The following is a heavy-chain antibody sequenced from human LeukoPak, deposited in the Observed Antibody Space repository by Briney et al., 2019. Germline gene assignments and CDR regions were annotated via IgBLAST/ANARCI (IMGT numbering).Heavy chain of an antibody. Sequence: ASVKVSCKASGYTFTSYGISWVRQAPGQGLEWMGWISAYNGNTNYAQKLQGRVTMTTDTSTSTAYMELRSLRSDDTAVYYCARGSFTYYYDSSGYLLVRGFDYWGQGTLVTVSS. D-gene: IGHD3-22*01. CDR3: ARGSFTYYYDSSGYLLVRGFDY. CDR1: GYTFTSYG. V-gene: IGHV1-18*01. CDR2: ISAYNGNT. J-gene: IGHJ4*02.